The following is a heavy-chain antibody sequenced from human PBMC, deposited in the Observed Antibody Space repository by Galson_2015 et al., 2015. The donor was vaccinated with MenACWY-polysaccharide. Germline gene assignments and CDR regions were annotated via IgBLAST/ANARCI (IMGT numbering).Heavy chain of an antibody. CDR1: AFSLSSYG. CDR3: ARDLRSSGWYYAFDL. CDR2: LSSSRRII. J-gene: IGHJ3*01. V-gene: IGHV3-48*01. Sequence: SLRLSCAGSAFSLSSYGMNWVRQAPGKGLEWVLYLSSSRRIINYADSVKGRFTISRDNAKNSLYLHMNSLRAEDTALYYCARDLRSSGWYYAFDLWGQGTMVTVPS. D-gene: IGHD6-19*01.